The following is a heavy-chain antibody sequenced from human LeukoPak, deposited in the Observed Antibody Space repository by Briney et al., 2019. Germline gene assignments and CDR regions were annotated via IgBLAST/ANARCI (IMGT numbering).Heavy chain of an antibody. CDR2: ISSSSTYI. V-gene: IGHV3-21*01. CDR1: GFTFSTFN. CDR3: ARDRDVVATINY. Sequence: GGSLRLSCAASGFTFSTFNMNWVRQAPGKGLEWVSSISSSSTYIYYADSVKGRFTISRDNAKNSLYLQMNSLRAEDPAVYYCARDRDVVATINYWGQGTLVTVSS. J-gene: IGHJ4*02. D-gene: IGHD5-12*01.